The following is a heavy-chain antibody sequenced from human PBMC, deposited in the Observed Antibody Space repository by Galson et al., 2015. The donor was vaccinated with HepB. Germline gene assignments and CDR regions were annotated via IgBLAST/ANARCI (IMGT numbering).Heavy chain of an antibody. V-gene: IGHV3-49*04. D-gene: IGHD3-10*01. CDR2: IRSKAYGGTT. CDR3: TRDRDFPFGELNLDY. CDR1: GFTFGDYA. Sequence: SLRLSCAASGFTFGDYAMSWVRQAPGKGLEWVGFIRSKAYGGTTEYAASVKGRFTISRDDSKSIAYLQMNSLKTEDTAVYYCTRDRDFPFGELNLDYWGQGTLVTVSS. J-gene: IGHJ4*02.